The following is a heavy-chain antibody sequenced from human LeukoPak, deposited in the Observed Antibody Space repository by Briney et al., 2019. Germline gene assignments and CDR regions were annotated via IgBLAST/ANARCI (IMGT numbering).Heavy chain of an antibody. CDR1: GFSFNSYA. V-gene: IGHV3-23*01. CDR2: ISNTGGST. D-gene: IGHD2-15*01. J-gene: IGHJ1*01. Sequence: GGSLRLSCAASGFSFNSYAMSWVRQAPGKGLEWVSAISNTGGSTYYADSVKGRFTISRDKSKNTLSLQMNSLRAEDTAVYYCAQQVGYCSSGSCYFTYWGQGTLVTVSS. CDR3: AQQVGYCSSGSCYFTY.